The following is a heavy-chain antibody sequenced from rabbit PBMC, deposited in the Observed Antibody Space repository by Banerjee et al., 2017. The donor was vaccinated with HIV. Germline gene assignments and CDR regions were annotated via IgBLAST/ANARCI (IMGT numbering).Heavy chain of an antibody. Sequence: QSLEESGGDLVKPGASLTLTCTASGFSFSTSYYMCWVRQAPGKGLEWIGCIYAGSDRATYYATWAKGRFTLSTTSSTTVTLHMTSLTGADTATYFCARGMAYGYADNAYAVDLWGQGTLVTVS. V-gene: IGHV1S40*01. CDR1: GFSFSTSYY. CDR2: IYAGSDRAT. J-gene: IGHJ3*01. CDR3: ARGMAYGYADNAYAVDL. D-gene: IGHD6-1*01.